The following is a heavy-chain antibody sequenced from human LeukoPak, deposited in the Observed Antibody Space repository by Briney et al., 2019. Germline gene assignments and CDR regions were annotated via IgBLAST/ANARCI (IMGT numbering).Heavy chain of an antibody. J-gene: IGHJ5*02. D-gene: IGHD3-22*01. CDR3: ARVVVITIGEDWFDH. V-gene: IGHV4-31*03. CDR1: GGSISSGGYY. CDR2: IYYSGST. Sequence: PSETLSLTCTVSGGSISSGGYYWSWIRQHPGTGLEWIGYIYYSGSTYYNPSLKSRVTISVDTSKNQFSLKLSSVTAADTAVYYCARVVVITIGEDWFDHWGQGTLVTVSS.